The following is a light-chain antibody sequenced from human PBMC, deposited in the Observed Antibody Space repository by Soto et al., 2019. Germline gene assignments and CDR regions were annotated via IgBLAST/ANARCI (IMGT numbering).Light chain of an antibody. V-gene: IGKV1-5*01. Sequence: TQSPATLSLSPGERATLSCRASQSISSWLAWYQQKPGKAPKFLIYDASNLESGVPSRFSGSGSGTEFTLTISSLQPDDFATYYCQQYSSYWTFGQGTKVDIK. CDR1: QSISSW. CDR2: DAS. J-gene: IGKJ1*01. CDR3: QQYSSYWT.